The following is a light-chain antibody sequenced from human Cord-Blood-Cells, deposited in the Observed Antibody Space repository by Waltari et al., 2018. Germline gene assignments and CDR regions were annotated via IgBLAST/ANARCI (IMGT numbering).Light chain of an antibody. Sequence: EIVLTQSPATLSLSPGERVTLSCRSSQSVSSYFAWYQQQPGQAPRLLIDDASNRATGIAARLSGSGAGTDCTLTISSLEPEDFAVYYCQQRSNWPPYTFGQGTKLEIK. V-gene: IGKV3-11*01. J-gene: IGKJ2*01. CDR1: QSVSSY. CDR2: DAS. CDR3: QQRSNWPPYT.